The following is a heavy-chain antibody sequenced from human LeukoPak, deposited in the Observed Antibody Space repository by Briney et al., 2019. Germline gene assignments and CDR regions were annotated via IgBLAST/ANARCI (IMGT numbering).Heavy chain of an antibody. CDR1: GDSVGSRDLF. Sequence: PSETLSLTCTVSGDSVGSRDLFWGWIRQPPGKGPEWIINVDYSRNTYCNPSLRSRVATSVDTSKNQFSLTLTSVTAADTAVYFCARRPRRESIDIWGQGTMVTVS. CDR2: VDYSRNT. V-gene: IGHV4-39*01. J-gene: IGHJ3*02. CDR3: ARRPRRESIDI.